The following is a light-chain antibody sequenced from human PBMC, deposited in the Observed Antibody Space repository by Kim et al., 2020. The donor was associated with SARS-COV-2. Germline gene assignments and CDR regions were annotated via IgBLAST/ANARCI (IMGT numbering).Light chain of an antibody. Sequence: ATINCKSSQSVLYSSNNKNYLAWYQQKPGQPPKLLIYWASTRESGVPYRFSGSGSVTDFTLTISSLQAEDVAVYYCQQYYSTPRTFGQVTKLDIK. CDR2: WAS. J-gene: IGKJ1*01. CDR1: QSVLYSSNNKNY. V-gene: IGKV4-1*01. CDR3: QQYYSTPRT.